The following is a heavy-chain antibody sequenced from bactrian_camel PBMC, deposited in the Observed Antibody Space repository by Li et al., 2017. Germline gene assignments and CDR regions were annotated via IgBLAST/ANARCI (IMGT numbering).Heavy chain of an antibody. J-gene: IGHJ4*01. V-gene: IGHV3S53*01. Sequence: HVQLVESGGGSVQAGGSLRLSCAASGDRYSSYCMGWFRQAPGKEREGVAAIDSDGTATYADSVKGRFANSKDNANNTVNLMMTVLKPDDTGMYYCAANFGPYCSGPYLVRRANFWGQGTQVTVS. CDR3: AANFGPYCSGPYLVRRANF. CDR2: IDSDGTA. D-gene: IGHD2*01. CDR1: GDRYSSYC.